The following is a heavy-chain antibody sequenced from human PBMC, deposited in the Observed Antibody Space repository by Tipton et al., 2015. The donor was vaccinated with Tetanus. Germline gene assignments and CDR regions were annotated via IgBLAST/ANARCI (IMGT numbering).Heavy chain of an antibody. D-gene: IGHD2/OR15-2a*01. CDR2: ISESGDSI. J-gene: IGHJ4*02. Sequence: SGFAFSRFPMNWVRQAPGKGLEWVSGISESGDSIFYAESVKGRFSISRDNSRSTLFLQMNSLRAEDTAIYYCARPPPDYRSTWSTYYFDFWGQGNLVTVSS. CDR3: ARPPPDYRSTWSTYYFDF. V-gene: IGHV3-23*01. CDR1: GFAFSRFP.